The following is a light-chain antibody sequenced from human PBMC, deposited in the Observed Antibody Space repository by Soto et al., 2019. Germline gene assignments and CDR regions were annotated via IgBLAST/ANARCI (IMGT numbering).Light chain of an antibody. V-gene: IGLV2-11*01. J-gene: IGLJ1*01. CDR1: SSDGGVYKY. Sequence: QSALSQPRSVSGSPGQSVTISCTGTSSDGGVYKYVSWYRQHPGKAPKLMIYDVITRPSGVPDRFSGSKSGNTASLTISGLQAEDEADYYCCSYAGDYTFVFGSGTKLTVL. CDR3: CSYAGDYTFV. CDR2: DVI.